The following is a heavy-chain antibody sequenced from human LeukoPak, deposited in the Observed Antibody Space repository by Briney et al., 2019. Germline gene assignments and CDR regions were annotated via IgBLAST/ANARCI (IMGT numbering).Heavy chain of an antibody. J-gene: IGHJ4*02. Sequence: PSETLSLTCTVSGVSISSYYWSWIRQPPGKGLEWIGYIYYSGSTNYNPSLKSRVTISVDTSKNQFSLKLSSVTAADTAVYYCARAEMITFGGPYYFDYWGQGTLVTVSS. V-gene: IGHV4-59*12. CDR2: IYYSGST. D-gene: IGHD3-16*01. CDR1: GVSISSYY. CDR3: ARAEMITFGGPYYFDY.